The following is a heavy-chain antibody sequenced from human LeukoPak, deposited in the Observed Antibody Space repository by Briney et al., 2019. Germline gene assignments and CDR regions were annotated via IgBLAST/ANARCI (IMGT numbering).Heavy chain of an antibody. CDR2: ISAYNGDT. CDR3: GRDRGTLFCGCGGGSCYSVSFDY. J-gene: IGHJ4*02. Sequence: GASLKVSCASSGYTFSNYLISWVRQAPGQGLEWMGWISAYNGDTNYAQKLKGRVTMTTDTSTTTGYMQLRSLRSDDTAVYYCGRDRGTLFCGCGGGSCYSVSFDYWGQGTLVTVSS. CDR1: GYTFSNYL. D-gene: IGHD2-15*01. V-gene: IGHV1-18*01.